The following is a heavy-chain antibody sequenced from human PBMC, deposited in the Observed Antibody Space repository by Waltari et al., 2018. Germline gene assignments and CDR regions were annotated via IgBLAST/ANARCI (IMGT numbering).Heavy chain of an antibody. D-gene: IGHD2-21*02. J-gene: IGHJ5*02. CDR2: IQQNGSEK. CDR3: ARDLVATPP. Sequence: EVQLVESGGDLVQHGGSLRLSCAASGFTFSRSWMTWVRQAPGKGLEWVGNIQQNGSEKWYADSVRGRFTISRDNAMNSLYLQMNSLRVEDTAVYYCARDLVATPPWGQGTLVTVSS. CDR1: GFTFSRSW. V-gene: IGHV3-7*01.